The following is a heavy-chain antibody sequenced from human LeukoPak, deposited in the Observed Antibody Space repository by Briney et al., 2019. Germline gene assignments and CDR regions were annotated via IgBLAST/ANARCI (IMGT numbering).Heavy chain of an antibody. CDR3: ARVGCSSTSCYVDY. V-gene: IGHV4-59*01. CDR2: IYYSGST. J-gene: IGHJ4*02. Sequence: SETLSLTCTVSGGSITSYYWSWIRQPPGKGLEWMGYIYYSGSTTYNPSLKSRLTLSVDTYNNQHSLKLSAVTAADTAVYYCARVGCSSTSCYVDYWGQGTLVTVSS. CDR1: GGSITSYY. D-gene: IGHD2-2*01.